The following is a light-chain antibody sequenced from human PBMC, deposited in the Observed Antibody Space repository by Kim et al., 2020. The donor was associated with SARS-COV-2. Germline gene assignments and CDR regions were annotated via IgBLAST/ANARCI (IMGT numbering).Light chain of an antibody. V-gene: IGLV3-1*01. CDR1: KLGDKY. CDR2: QDS. J-gene: IGLJ3*02. CDR3: QAWDSSSWV. Sequence: VSPGQTASITCSGDKLGDKYACWYQQKPCQSPVLVIYQDSKRPSGIPERFSGSNSGNTATLTISGTQAMDEADYYCQAWDSSSWVFGGGTQLTVL.